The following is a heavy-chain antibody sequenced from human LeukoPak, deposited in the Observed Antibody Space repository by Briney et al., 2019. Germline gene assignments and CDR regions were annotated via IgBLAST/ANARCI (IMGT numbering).Heavy chain of an antibody. CDR3: ARDDGKYNTDY. CDR1: GYTFTSYD. Sequence: ASVKVSCKASGYTFTSYDINWVRQATGQGLEWMGWMNPNSGNTGYAQKFQGRVTMTRNTSISTAYMELTRLTSDDTAVYYCARDDGKYNTDYWGQGTLVTVSS. D-gene: IGHD1-1*01. V-gene: IGHV1-8*01. J-gene: IGHJ4*02. CDR2: MNPNSGNT.